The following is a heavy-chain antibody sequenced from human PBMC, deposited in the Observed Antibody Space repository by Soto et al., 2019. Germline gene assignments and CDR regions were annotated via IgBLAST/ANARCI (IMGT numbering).Heavy chain of an antibody. J-gene: IGHJ4*02. CDR1: GFTFSNYG. V-gene: IGHV3-48*01. D-gene: IGHD6-13*01. CDR2: ISSSSDTI. Sequence: GGSLRLSCAASGFTFSNYGMNWVRQAPGKGLEWISYISSSSDTIYHADSVKGRFTISRDKAKNSLYLQMNSLRAEDTAVYYCARKYTSSWSRPYYFDYWGLGTLVTSPQ. CDR3: ARKYTSSWSRPYYFDY.